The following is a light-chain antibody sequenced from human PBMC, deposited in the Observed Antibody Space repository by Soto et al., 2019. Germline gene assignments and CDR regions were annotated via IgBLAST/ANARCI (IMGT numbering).Light chain of an antibody. J-gene: IGKJ1*01. CDR2: TAS. Sequence: DIPMTQSPSSLSAFVGDRVTITCRASQSISSYLNWYQQKPGKAPKLLIYTASSLQSGVPSRFSGSGSGTDFTLTISSLQPEDSASYYCQQSYSALWTFGQGTKVEIK. V-gene: IGKV1-39*01. CDR3: QQSYSALWT. CDR1: QSISSY.